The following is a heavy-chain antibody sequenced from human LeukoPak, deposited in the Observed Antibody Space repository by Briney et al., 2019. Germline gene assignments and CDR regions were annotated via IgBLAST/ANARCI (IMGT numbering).Heavy chain of an antibody. Sequence: SETLSLTCAVYGGSFSGYYWSWIRQPPGKGLEWIGDINHSGATNYYVDLKSRVTIIVRANKNQFSLPLTSGPAADTAIYYCASSRVYSGGEWHHWFDPWGQGTLVTV. CDR2: INHSGAT. CDR1: GGSFSGYY. D-gene: IGHD3-10*01. V-gene: IGHV4-34*01. J-gene: IGHJ5*02. CDR3: ASSRVYSGGEWHHWFDP.